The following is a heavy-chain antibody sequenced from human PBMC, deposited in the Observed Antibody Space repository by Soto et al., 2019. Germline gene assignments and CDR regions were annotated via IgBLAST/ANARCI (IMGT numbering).Heavy chain of an antibody. CDR1: GGSIRNYY. Sequence: PSETLSLTCTVSGGSIRNYYWSWVRQPPGKGLEWIGYVYSSGSTHYNPSLQSRVTISADTSKNQVSLKVNSVTAADTAVYYCARVRRYYGSGSYDDYWGQGTLVTVSS. J-gene: IGHJ4*02. CDR2: VYSSGST. V-gene: IGHV4-59*01. CDR3: ARVRRYYGSGSYDDY. D-gene: IGHD3-10*01.